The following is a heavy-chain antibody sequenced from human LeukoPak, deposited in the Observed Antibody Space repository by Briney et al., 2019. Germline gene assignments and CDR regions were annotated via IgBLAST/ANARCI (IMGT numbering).Heavy chain of an antibody. V-gene: IGHV3-48*03. Sequence: GGSLRLSCAASGFTFSSYEMNWVRQAPGKGLEWVSYISSSGSTIYYADSVKGRFTISRDNAKNSLYLQMNSLRDEDTAVYYCARGPAASGYYDSRGRYGYFDYWGQGTLVTVSS. CDR2: ISSSGSTI. J-gene: IGHJ4*02. CDR1: GFTFSSYE. D-gene: IGHD3-22*01. CDR3: ARGPAASGYYDSRGRYGYFDY.